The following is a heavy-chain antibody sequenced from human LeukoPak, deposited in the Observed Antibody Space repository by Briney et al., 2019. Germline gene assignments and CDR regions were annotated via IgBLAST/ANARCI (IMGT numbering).Heavy chain of an antibody. J-gene: IGHJ4*02. Sequence: SVKVSCKASGGTFISYAISWVRQAPGQGLEWMGGIIPIFGTANYAQKFQGRVTITTDESTSTAYMELSSLRSEDTAVYYCAIRLAYCGGDCYSLSYWGQGTLVTVSS. D-gene: IGHD2-21*02. CDR2: IIPIFGTA. V-gene: IGHV1-69*05. CDR1: GGTFISYA. CDR3: AIRLAYCGGDCYSLSY.